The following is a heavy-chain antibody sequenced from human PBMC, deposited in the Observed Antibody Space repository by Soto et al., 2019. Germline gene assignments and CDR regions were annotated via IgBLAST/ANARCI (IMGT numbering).Heavy chain of an antibody. CDR3: ARGVVGAIPRYYGMDV. V-gene: IGHV4-30-2*01. CDR2: IYQSGST. J-gene: IGHJ6*02. D-gene: IGHD3-3*01. Sequence: SETLSLTCAVSGVSISSGVYSWNWIRQPPGKGLEWIGRIYQSGSTYYNPSLKSRVTISVDRSKNQFSLKLSSVTAADTAVYYCARGVVGAIPRYYGMDVWGQGTTVTVSS. CDR1: GVSISSGVYS.